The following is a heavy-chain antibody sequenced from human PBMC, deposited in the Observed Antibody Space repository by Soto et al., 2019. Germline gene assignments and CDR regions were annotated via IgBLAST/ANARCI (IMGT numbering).Heavy chain of an antibody. D-gene: IGHD3-10*01. CDR3: ARDPRRDYYGSAPYGMDV. Sequence: QVQLVQSGAEVKKPGASVKVSCKASGYTFTSYGISWVRQAPGQGLEWMGWISAYNGNTNYAQKLQGRVTMTTDTSTSTAYMELRSLRYDDTAVYYCARDPRRDYYGSAPYGMDVWGQGTTVTVSS. CDR2: ISAYNGNT. V-gene: IGHV1-18*01. J-gene: IGHJ6*02. CDR1: GYTFTSYG.